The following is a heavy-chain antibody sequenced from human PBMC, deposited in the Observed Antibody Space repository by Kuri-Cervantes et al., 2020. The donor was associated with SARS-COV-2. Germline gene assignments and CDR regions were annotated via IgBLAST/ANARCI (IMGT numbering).Heavy chain of an antibody. V-gene: IGHV1-8*03. CDR2: MNPNSGNT. CDR1: GYTFTSYD. D-gene: IGHD2-2*01. CDR3: ARGSCSSTSCYFWIFDY. Sequence: ASVKVSCKASGYTFTSYDINWVRQATGQGLEWMGWMNPNSGNTGYAQKFQGRVTITRNTSISTAYMELSSLRSGDTAVYYCARGSCSSTSCYFWIFDYWGQGTLVTVSS. J-gene: IGHJ4*02.